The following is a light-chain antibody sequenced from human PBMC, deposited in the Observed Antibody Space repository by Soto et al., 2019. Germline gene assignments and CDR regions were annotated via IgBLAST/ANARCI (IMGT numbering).Light chain of an antibody. J-gene: IGKJ4*01. CDR3: HHYHNWLHT. Sequence: EITVMQYPATLSVSPGARANLSCLTSHSVHRNIAWYHQRPDQASSLNIFDASTSGSGVPARCSGSGSGTDFTLTIRSLQFEDFAICHCHHYHNWLHTFVRRTTVDIK. CDR2: DAS. CDR1: HSVHRN. V-gene: IGKV3-15*01.